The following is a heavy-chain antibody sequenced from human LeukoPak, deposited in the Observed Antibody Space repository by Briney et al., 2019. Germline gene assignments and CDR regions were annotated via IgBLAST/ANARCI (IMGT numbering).Heavy chain of an antibody. J-gene: IGHJ4*02. Sequence: GESLKISCKGSGYSFTSYWIGWVRQMPGKGLEWMGIIYPGDSDTRYSPSFQGQVTISADKAISTAYLQWSSLTASDTAMYYCATQKPYYYDSSGYFDYWGQGTLVTVSS. CDR1: GYSFTSYW. CDR3: ATQKPYYYDSSGYFDY. CDR2: IYPGDSDT. D-gene: IGHD3-22*01. V-gene: IGHV5-51*01.